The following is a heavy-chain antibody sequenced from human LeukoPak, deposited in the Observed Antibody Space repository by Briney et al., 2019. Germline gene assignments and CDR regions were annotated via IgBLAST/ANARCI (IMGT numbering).Heavy chain of an antibody. J-gene: IGHJ4*02. V-gene: IGHV1-2*02. D-gene: IGHD1-26*01. CDR1: GYTFTSYY. CDR2: TNPKSGDT. Sequence: ASVKASCKVSGYTFTSYYMHRVRQAPGQGLEWMGWTNPKSGDTKYAQRFQGRVTMTRDTSITTAYMELSDLRSDDTAVYYCARVLDRWELHPFDYWGQGTLVTVSS. CDR3: ARVLDRWELHPFDY.